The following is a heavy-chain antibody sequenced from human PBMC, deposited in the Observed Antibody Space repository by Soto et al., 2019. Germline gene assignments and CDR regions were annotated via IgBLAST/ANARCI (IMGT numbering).Heavy chain of an antibody. Sequence: ALRLSCSASGLTFSAYAMTWVRQAPGKGLEWVSTISGTADDTYYAGSVKGRFIISRDNSKNTLFLEMNSLRAEDTALYHCAKRFGSGYSSAFDVWGQGTMVTVPS. J-gene: IGHJ3*01. CDR3: AKRFGSGYSSAFDV. V-gene: IGHV3-23*01. CDR2: ISGTADDT. CDR1: GLTFSAYA. D-gene: IGHD3-22*01.